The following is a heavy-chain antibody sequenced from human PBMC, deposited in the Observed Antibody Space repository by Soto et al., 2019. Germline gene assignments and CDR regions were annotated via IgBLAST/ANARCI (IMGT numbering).Heavy chain of an antibody. V-gene: IGHV3-23*01. CDR1: GYSFSNYA. J-gene: IGHJ4*02. Sequence: QLLESGGGFVQPGGSLRLSCEASGYSFSNYALSWVRQGPGKGLEWVATFSAGGRAYYAASVRGRFTVAKDTSKNTLPLQASSLRGDDTAVYYCAKESMPEHYGDTLFDYWGQGARVIVSS. CDR2: FSAGGRA. D-gene: IGHD4-17*01. CDR3: AKESMPEHYGDTLFDY.